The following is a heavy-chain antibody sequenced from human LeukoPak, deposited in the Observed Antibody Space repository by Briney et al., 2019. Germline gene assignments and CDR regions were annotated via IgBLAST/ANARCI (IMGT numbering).Heavy chain of an antibody. CDR2: ISGSDST. CDR3: VKGIQCLDCWIFDY. J-gene: IGHJ4*02. V-gene: IGHV3-23*01. Sequence: PGGSLRLSCAASGFTFSSYAMSSVRPAPGKGLEWVSAISGSDSTYYADSVKGRVTISRDNSKNTLYLQMKSLRAEDTAIYYFVKGIQCLDCWIFDYWGQGSLDTVSS. CDR1: GFTFSSYA. D-gene: IGHD2-2*03.